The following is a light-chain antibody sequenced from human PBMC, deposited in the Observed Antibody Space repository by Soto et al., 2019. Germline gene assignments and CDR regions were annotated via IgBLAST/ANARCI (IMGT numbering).Light chain of an antibody. CDR2: EVR. CDR1: SSDVGSYEF. J-gene: IGLJ3*02. Sequence: QSALTQPASVSGSPGQSITISCTGTSSDVGSYEFVSWYQQHPGTAPKLIIYEVRNRPSGISSRFSGSRSGNTASLTISGLQPEDEGDYYCSAYTARSTLVFGGGTKLTVL. CDR3: SAYTARSTLV. V-gene: IGLV2-14*02.